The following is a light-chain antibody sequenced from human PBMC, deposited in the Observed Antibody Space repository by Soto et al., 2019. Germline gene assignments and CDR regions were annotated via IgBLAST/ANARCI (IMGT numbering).Light chain of an antibody. CDR1: QSVSSSY. V-gene: IGKV3-20*01. CDR3: QQYHTSPLT. CDR2: GAS. Sequence: EIVLTQSPGTLSLSPGERATLFCRASQSVSSSYLAWYQQKPGQAPRLLIYGASSRATGIPDRFSGSGSGTDFTLTISRLEPEDFALYYCQQYHTSPLTFGQGTKVDIK. J-gene: IGKJ1*01.